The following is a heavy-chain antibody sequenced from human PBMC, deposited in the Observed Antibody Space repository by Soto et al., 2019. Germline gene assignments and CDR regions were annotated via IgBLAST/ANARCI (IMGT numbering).Heavy chain of an antibody. D-gene: IGHD2-15*01. CDR2: INHSGST. J-gene: IGHJ6*03. CDR3: ASGSESAANYYYYYMDV. Sequence: SETLSLTCAVYGGSFSGYYWSWIRQPPGKGLEWIGEINHSGSTNYNPSLKSRVTISVDTSKNQFSLKLSSVTAADTAVYYCASGSESAANYYYYYMDVWGKGTTVTVSS. CDR1: GGSFSGYY. V-gene: IGHV4-34*01.